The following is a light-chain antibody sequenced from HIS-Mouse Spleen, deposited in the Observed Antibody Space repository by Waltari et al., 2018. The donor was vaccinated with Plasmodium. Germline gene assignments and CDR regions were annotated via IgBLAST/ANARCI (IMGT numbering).Light chain of an antibody. Sequence: SSELTQPPSVSVSPVHTARITCSGDASPKKYAYWYQQKSGQAPVLVIYEDSKRPPGIPERFTGSSSGTMATLTISGAQVEDEADYYCYSTDSSGNHRVFGGGTKLTVL. CDR2: EDS. V-gene: IGLV3-10*01. CDR3: YSTDSSGNHRV. CDR1: ASPKKY. J-gene: IGLJ3*02.